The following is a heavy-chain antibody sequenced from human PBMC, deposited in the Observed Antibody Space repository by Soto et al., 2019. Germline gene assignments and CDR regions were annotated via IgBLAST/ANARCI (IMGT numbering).Heavy chain of an antibody. J-gene: IGHJ6*03. V-gene: IGHV4-61*08. CDR2: IHHSGRA. Sequence: SETLSLTCTVSGDSVNTGVYYWSWVRQSPGRGLEWLGYIHHSGRAHYHPSLRSRVTISVDTSKDKFSLSLSSVAAADTAVYYCARTYSNYAYYYFYMDFWGKGTTVTVSS. CDR1: GDSVNTGVYY. CDR3: ARTYSNYAYYYFYMDF. D-gene: IGHD4-4*01.